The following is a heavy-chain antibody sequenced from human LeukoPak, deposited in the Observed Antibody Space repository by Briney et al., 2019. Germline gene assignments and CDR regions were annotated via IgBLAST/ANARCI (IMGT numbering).Heavy chain of an antibody. Sequence: GGSLRLSCAASGFTFSSHWMTWVRQAPGKGLEWVANINQDGSERYYVDSVKGRFTISRDNAKNSLYLQMNSLRAEDTAVYYCARDSEYSSSFAFDIWGQGTMVTASS. CDR1: GFTFSSHW. V-gene: IGHV3-7*01. CDR3: ARDSEYSSSFAFDI. J-gene: IGHJ3*02. CDR2: INQDGSER. D-gene: IGHD6-13*01.